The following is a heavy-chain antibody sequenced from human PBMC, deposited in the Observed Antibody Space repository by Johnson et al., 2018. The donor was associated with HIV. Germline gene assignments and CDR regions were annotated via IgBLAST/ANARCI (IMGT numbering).Heavy chain of an antibody. CDR2: ISFDGSDK. Sequence: VQLVESGGGLVQPGGSLRLSCAASGFTFSSYAMHWVRQAPGKGLEWVAVISFDGSDKYYADSVKGRFTISRDNSKSTLYLQMNSLRPEDTAVYYCAKERRAPRAFDIWGQGTMLTVSS. J-gene: IGHJ3*02. CDR3: AKERRAPRAFDI. V-gene: IGHV3-30*18. CDR1: GFTFSSYA.